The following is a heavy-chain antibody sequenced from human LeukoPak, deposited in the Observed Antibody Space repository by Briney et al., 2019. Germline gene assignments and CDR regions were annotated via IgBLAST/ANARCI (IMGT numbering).Heavy chain of an antibody. Sequence: GGSLRLSCAVSGFTFNRYAIHWVRQAPGKGLEWVAVISNHGSNKYHADSVKGRFTISRDNSKNTLYLEMNSLRTEDTAVYYCAREDQAGYCSSTSCYQDYWGQGTLVTVSS. CDR1: GFTFNRYA. J-gene: IGHJ4*02. CDR2: ISNHGSNK. V-gene: IGHV3-30*04. D-gene: IGHD2-2*01. CDR3: AREDQAGYCSSTSCYQDY.